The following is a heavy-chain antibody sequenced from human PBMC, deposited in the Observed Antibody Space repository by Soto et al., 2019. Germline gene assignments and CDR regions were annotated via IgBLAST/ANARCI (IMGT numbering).Heavy chain of an antibody. D-gene: IGHD3-22*01. CDR1: GFSLSNARMG. CDR2: IFSNDEK. J-gene: IGHJ4*02. CDR3: ARIYLGSEGYYPSHFDY. Sequence: SGPTLVNPTETLTLTCTVSGFSLSNARMGVSWIRQPPGKALEWLAHIFSNDEKSYRTSLKRRLTISKDTSKSQVVLTMTNMDPVDTATYYCARIYLGSEGYYPSHFDYWGQGTLVTVSS. V-gene: IGHV2-26*01.